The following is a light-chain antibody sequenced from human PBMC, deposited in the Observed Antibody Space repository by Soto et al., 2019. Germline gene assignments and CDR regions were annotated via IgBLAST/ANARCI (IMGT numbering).Light chain of an antibody. Sequence: EIVLTQSPGTLSLSPGERATLSCRASQSVGRSYLAWYQQKPAQAPRLLIYGASTRATGIPARFSGSGSGTEFTLTISSLQSEDFAVYYCQQYNNWRTFGQGTKVDIK. CDR1: QSVGRSY. CDR3: QQYNNWRT. V-gene: IGKV3-15*01. J-gene: IGKJ1*01. CDR2: GAS.